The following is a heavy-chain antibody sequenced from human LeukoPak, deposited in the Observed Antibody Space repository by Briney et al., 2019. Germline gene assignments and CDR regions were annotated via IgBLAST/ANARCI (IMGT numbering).Heavy chain of an antibody. CDR3: ARGRLGDS. Sequence: GGSLRLSCAASGFTFSSYSMNWVRQAPGKGLEWVSSISSSSSYIYYAVSVKGRFTISRDNAKNSLYLQMNSLRAEDTAVYYCARGRLGDSWGQGTLVTVSS. CDR2: ISSSSSYI. CDR1: GFTFSSYS. J-gene: IGHJ4*02. V-gene: IGHV3-21*01. D-gene: IGHD4-17*01.